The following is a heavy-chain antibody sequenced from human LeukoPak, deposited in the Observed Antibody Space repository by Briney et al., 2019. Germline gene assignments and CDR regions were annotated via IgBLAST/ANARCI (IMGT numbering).Heavy chain of an antibody. J-gene: IGHJ6*03. CDR3: ARDAAHYYYYYYMDV. CDR1: GFTFSSYN. D-gene: IGHD6-6*01. Sequence: PGGSLRLSCAASGFTFSSYNMNWVRQAPGKGLEWVPSISSSSSYIYYADSVKGRFTISRDNAKNSLYLQMNSLRAEDTAVYYCARDAAHYYYYYYMDVWGKGTTVTVSS. V-gene: IGHV3-21*01. CDR2: ISSSSSYI.